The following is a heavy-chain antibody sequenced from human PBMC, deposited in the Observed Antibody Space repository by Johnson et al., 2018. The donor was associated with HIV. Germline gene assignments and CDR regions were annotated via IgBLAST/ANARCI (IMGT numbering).Heavy chain of an antibody. D-gene: IGHD2-15*01. CDR2: ISYDGNNK. J-gene: IGHJ3*02. CDR1: GFTFSTYG. CDR3: AGEDGGGGDAFDI. V-gene: IGHV3-30*03. Sequence: QVQLVESGGGVVQPGRSLRLSCIASGFTFSTYGMHWVRQAPGKGLQWVALISYDGNNKYYADSVKGRFNISRDNSKNTQYLKMNSLRVEDTGVYYCAGEDGGGGDAFDIWGQGTMVTVSS.